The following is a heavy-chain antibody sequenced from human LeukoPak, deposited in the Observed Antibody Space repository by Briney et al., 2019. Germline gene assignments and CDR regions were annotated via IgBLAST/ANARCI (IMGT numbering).Heavy chain of an antibody. D-gene: IGHD2-2*01. CDR2: IYPGDSET. J-gene: IGHJ6*02. CDR1: GYSFTNYW. Sequence: GESLKISCKGSGYSFTNYWIAWVRQMPGKGLEWMGIIYPGDSETRYSPSFQGQVTISADKSISTAYLQWSSLKASDTAIYYCARHGDDCSSTSCYYYYYYGMDVWGQGTTVTVSS. CDR3: ARHGDDCSSTSCYYYYYYGMDV. V-gene: IGHV5-51*01.